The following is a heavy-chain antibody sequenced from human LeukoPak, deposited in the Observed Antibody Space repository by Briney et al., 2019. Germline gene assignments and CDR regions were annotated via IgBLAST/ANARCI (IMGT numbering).Heavy chain of an antibody. D-gene: IGHD5/OR15-5a*01. CDR3: ARAIVYGDY. V-gene: IGHV3-74*01. Sequence: GGSLRLSCAASGFIFSSYRMHWVRQVPGKGVVWVSRINTDGSSTSYADSVKCRVTITRDNDKNTLYLQMNSLRAEDTAVYYCARAIVYGDYWGQGTLVTISS. CDR2: INTDGSST. CDR1: GFIFSSYR. J-gene: IGHJ4*02.